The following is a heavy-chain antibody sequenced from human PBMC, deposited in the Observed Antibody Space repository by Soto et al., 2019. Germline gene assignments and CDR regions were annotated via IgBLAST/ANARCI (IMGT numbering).Heavy chain of an antibody. CDR2: ISGSGGST. Sequence: EVPLLESGGGLVQPGGSLRLSCAASGFTFSSYATNWVRQAPGKGLEWVSVISGSGGSTYYADAVKGRFTISRDNSKNTLYLQMNSLRAEDTAVYYCAKRTVGWYFDLWGRGTLVTVSS. D-gene: IGHD4-17*01. CDR3: AKRTVGWYFDL. V-gene: IGHV3-23*01. CDR1: GFTFSSYA. J-gene: IGHJ2*01.